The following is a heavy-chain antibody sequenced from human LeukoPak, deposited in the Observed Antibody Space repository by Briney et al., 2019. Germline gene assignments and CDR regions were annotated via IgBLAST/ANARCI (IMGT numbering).Heavy chain of an antibody. V-gene: IGHV3-30*02. Sequence: GGSLRLSCAASGFIFSNYGMDWVRHARGKGLEWVAIIQYDGSYQWYAESVKGRFTVSRDNSKNRLYLQMNSLRAEDTAVYYCATARGASGSRWYFDYWGQGTLVTVSS. CDR3: ATARGASGSRWYFDY. J-gene: IGHJ4*02. D-gene: IGHD6-13*01. CDR2: IQYDGSYQ. CDR1: GFIFSNYG.